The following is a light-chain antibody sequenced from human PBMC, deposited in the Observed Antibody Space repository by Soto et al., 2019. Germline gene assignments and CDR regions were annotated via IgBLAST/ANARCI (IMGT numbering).Light chain of an antibody. J-gene: IGKJ5*01. Sequence: EIVLTQSPGTLSLSPGERATLSCRASQSVSSSYLAWYQQKPGQAPRLPIYGASSRATGIPDRFSGSGSGTDFTLTISRLEPEDFAVYYCQQYGSSPQLTFGQGTRLEIK. CDR1: QSVSSSY. CDR2: GAS. V-gene: IGKV3-20*01. CDR3: QQYGSSPQLT.